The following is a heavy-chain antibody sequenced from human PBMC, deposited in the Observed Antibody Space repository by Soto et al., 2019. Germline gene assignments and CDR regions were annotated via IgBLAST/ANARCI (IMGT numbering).Heavy chain of an antibody. CDR2: IYYSGST. V-gene: IGHV4-59*01. CDR1: GGSISNYY. J-gene: IGHJ4*02. Sequence: TLSLTCPVYGGSISNYYWSWIRQPPGKGLEWIGYIYYSGSTNYNPSLKSRVTISVDTSKNQFSLKLSSVTAADTAVYYCARDAYSSSWLDSWGLGTLVTVSS. D-gene: IGHD6-13*01. CDR3: ARDAYSSSWLDS.